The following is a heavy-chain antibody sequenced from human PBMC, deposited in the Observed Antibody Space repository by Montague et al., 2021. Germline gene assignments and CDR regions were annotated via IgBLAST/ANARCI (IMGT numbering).Heavy chain of an antibody. J-gene: IGHJ4*02. CDR2: INSDGSST. V-gene: IGHV3-74*01. CDR1: GFTFSSYW. CDR3: ARDGDYYDSGGYYPGY. D-gene: IGHD3-22*01. Sequence: SLRLSCAASGFTFSSYWMHWVRQAPGKGLVWVSRINSDGSSTSYADSVKGRFTISRDNAKNALYLQMSSLRAVETAVYYCARDGDYYDSGGYYPGYWGQGTLVTVSS.